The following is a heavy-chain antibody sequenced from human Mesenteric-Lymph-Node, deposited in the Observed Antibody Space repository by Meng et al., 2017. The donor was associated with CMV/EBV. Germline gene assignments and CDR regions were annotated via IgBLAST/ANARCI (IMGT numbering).Heavy chain of an antibody. J-gene: IGHJ4*02. V-gene: IGHV1-18*04. D-gene: IGHD2-15*01. CDR2: ISAYNGNT. Sequence: SGYTFTSYGMSCVRQVPGQGLDWIGWISAYNGNTNSARILQGRVTMTTDTSTSTAYMELRSLRSDYSAVYYCARVYCSGGSCYSLFDYWGQGTLVTVSS. CDR3: ARVYCSGGSCYSLFDY. CDR1: GYTFTSYG.